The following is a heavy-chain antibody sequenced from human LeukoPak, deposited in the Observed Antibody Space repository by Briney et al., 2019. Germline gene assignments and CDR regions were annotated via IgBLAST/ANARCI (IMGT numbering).Heavy chain of an antibody. CDR3: ARDDSGDYGMDV. CDR1: GFTFSDYY. V-gene: IGHV3-11*05. CDR2: ISRDSSYT. D-gene: IGHD4-17*01. J-gene: IGHJ6*02. Sequence: KSGGSLRLSCAASGFTFSDYYMSWIRQAPGKGLEWVSYISRDSSYTNYADSVKGRFTISRDNAKNSLYLQMNSLRAEDTAVYYCARDDSGDYGMDVWGQGTTVTVSS.